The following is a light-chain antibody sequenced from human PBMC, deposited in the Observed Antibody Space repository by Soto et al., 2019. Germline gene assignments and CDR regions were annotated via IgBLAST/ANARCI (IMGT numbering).Light chain of an antibody. CDR1: QSVSSY. J-gene: IGKJ4*01. V-gene: IGKV3-11*01. CDR2: DAS. Sequence: ELVLTQSAATLSIYPGERATLSCRASQSVSSYLAWYQQKPGQAPRLLIYDASNRATGIPARFSGSGSGTDFTLTISSLEPEDFAVYYCQQRSNWPALTFGGGTKVDIK. CDR3: QQRSNWPALT.